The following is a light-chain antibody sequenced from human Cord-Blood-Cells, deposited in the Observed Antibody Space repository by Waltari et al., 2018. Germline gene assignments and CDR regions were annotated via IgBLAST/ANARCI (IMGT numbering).Light chain of an antibody. CDR3: QAWDSSTAV. CDR1: KLGDKY. Sequence: SYELTQPPSVSVSPGQTASITCSGDKLGDKYACWYQQKPGQSPVLVIYQDSKRPSGIPEQFSGSNSGNTATLTISGTQAMDDADYYCQAWDSSTAVFGGGTKLTVL. CDR2: QDS. V-gene: IGLV3-1*01. J-gene: IGLJ2*01.